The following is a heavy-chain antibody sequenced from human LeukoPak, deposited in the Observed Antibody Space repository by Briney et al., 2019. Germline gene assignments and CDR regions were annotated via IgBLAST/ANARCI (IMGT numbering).Heavy chain of an antibody. V-gene: IGHV3-30*02. CDR1: GFTFSSYG. CDR2: IRYDGSNK. Sequence: LPGGSLRLSCAASGFTFSSYGMHWVRQAPGKGLEWVAFIRYDGSNKYYADSVKGRFTISRDNAKNTLYLQMNSLRAEDTAVYYCAKSSGYYSHNPFDLWGQGTVVTVSS. CDR3: AKSSGYYSHNPFDL. J-gene: IGHJ3*01. D-gene: IGHD3-22*01.